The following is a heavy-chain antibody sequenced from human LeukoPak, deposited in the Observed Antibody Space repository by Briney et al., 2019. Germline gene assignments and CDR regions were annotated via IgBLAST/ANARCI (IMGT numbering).Heavy chain of an antibody. V-gene: IGHV3-66*01. Sequence: GGSLRLSCAASGFTFSSYSMNWVRQAPGKGLEWVSVIYSGGSTYYADSVKGRFTISRDNSKNTLYLQMNSLRAEDTAVYYCARDRGYSYGFYDYWGQGTLVTVSS. CDR2: IYSGGST. CDR3: ARDRGYSYGFYDY. D-gene: IGHD5-18*01. J-gene: IGHJ4*02. CDR1: GFTFSSYS.